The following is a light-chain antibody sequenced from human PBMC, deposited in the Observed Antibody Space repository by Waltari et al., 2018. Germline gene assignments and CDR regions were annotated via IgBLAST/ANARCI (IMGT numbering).Light chain of an antibody. V-gene: IGKV3-15*01. CDR1: QSVSPK. CDR3: QQYHDSPRT. Sequence: IVMTQSPATLSVSPGETVSLSCRAGQSVSPKLAWYQQKPGQAPRLLTYGTFVRATGIPGRVSGMESGTEFTLTISSLQSEDFALYYCQQYHDSPRTFGGGTKVEI. CDR2: GTF. J-gene: IGKJ4*01.